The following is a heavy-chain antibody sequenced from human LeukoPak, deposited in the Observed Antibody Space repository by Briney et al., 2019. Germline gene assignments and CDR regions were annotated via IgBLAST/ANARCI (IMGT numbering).Heavy chain of an antibody. D-gene: IGHD3-10*01. V-gene: IGHV4-39*07. CDR3: ARGDTRGEYYYYYMDV. Sequence: PSETLSLTCTVSGGSISSSSYYWGWIRQPPGKGLEWIGSIYYSGSTYYNPSLKSRVTISVDTSKNQFSLKLTSVTAADTAVYYCARGDTRGEYYYYYMDVWGKGTTVTVSS. CDR1: GGSISSSSYY. J-gene: IGHJ6*03. CDR2: IYYSGST.